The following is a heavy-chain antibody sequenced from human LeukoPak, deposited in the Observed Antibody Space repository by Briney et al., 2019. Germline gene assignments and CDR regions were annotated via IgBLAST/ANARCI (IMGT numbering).Heavy chain of an antibody. CDR3: ARQALGDRRFDY. Sequence: SETLSLTCTVSGGSISSYYWSWIRQPPGKELEWIGYIYYSGSTNYNPSLKSRVTISVDTSKNQFSLKLSSVTAADTAVYYCARQALGDRRFDYWGQGTLVTVSS. V-gene: IGHV4-59*01. J-gene: IGHJ4*02. D-gene: IGHD3-10*01. CDR2: IYYSGST. CDR1: GGSISSYY.